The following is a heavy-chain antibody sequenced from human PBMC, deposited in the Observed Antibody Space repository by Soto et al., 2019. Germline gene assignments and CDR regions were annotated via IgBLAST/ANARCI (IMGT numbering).Heavy chain of an antibody. Sequence: GASVKVSCKASGYTFTGYYMHWVRQAPGQGLEWMGWINPNSGGTNYAQKFQGRVTMTRDTSISTAYMELSRLRSDDTAVYYCARDYDSSGYYQTLGYWGQGTLVTVSS. D-gene: IGHD3-22*01. CDR3: ARDYDSSGYYQTLGY. CDR2: INPNSGGT. V-gene: IGHV1-2*02. CDR1: GYTFTGYY. J-gene: IGHJ4*02.